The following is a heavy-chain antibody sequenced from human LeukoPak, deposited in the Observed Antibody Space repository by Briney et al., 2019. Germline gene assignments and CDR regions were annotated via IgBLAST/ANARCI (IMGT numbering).Heavy chain of an antibody. V-gene: IGHV1-46*01. D-gene: IGHD3-22*01. CDR1: GYTFTSYY. CDR3: ARTYEYYYDSSGYYFVGVGPMVYFDY. Sequence: ASVKVSCKASGYTFTSYYMHWVRQAPGQGLEWMGIINPSCGSTSYAQKFQGRVTMTRDTSTSTVYMELSSLRSEDTAVYYCARTYEYYYDSSGYYFVGVGPMVYFDYWGQGTLVTVSS. CDR2: INPSCGST. J-gene: IGHJ4*02.